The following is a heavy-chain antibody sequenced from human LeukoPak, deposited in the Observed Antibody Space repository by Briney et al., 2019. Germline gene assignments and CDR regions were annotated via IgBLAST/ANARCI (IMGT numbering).Heavy chain of an antibody. CDR3: ARCRYYYDSRSYYFDY. CDR1: GFTFSTYG. D-gene: IGHD3-22*01. Sequence: GGSLRLSCAASGFTFSTYGMHWVRQAPGKGLEWVANIKQDGSEKYYVDSVKGRFTISRDNAKNSLYLQMNSLRAEDTAVYYCARCRYYYDSRSYYFDYWGQGTLVTVSS. V-gene: IGHV3-7*01. J-gene: IGHJ4*02. CDR2: IKQDGSEK.